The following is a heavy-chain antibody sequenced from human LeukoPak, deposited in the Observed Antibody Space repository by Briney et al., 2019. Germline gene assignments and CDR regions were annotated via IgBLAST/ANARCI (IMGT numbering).Heavy chain of an antibody. D-gene: IGHD6-19*01. J-gene: IGHJ3*02. CDR2: IYSRGST. V-gene: IGHV4-4*07. CDR3: ARDPMAGTFRAFDI. CDR1: GGSISSYY. Sequence: SETLSLTCTVSGGSISSYYWIWIGQPAGKGLEWIGRIYSRGSTNYNPSLQSRVTMSVDTSKNQISLKLNSVTAADTAVYYCARDPMAGTFRAFDIWGQGTMVTVS.